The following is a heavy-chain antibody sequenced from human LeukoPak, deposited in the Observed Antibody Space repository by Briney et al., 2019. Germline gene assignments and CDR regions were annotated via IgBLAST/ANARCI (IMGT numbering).Heavy chain of an antibody. J-gene: IGHJ5*02. Sequence: SETLFLTCTVSGGSVSGYYWSWIRQPPGKGLEWIGYIYYSGSTNYNPSLKSRVTISVDTSENQFSLKLTSVTAADTAVYYCARDRVYSSSGLVWFDPWGHGILVTVSS. V-gene: IGHV4-59*02. CDR3: ARDRVYSSSGLVWFDP. CDR1: GGSVSGYY. D-gene: IGHD6-6*01. CDR2: IYYSGST.